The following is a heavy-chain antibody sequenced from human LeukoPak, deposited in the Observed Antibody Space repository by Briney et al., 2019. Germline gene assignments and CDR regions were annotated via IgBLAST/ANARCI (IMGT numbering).Heavy chain of an antibody. CDR2: ISGSGGRT. CDR3: AKDDDWLRFEH. D-gene: IGHD5-12*01. V-gene: IGHV3-23*01. CDR1: GFTFSSYG. J-gene: IGHJ4*02. Sequence: GGSLRLSCAASGFTFSSYGMSWVRQAPGKGLEWVSGISGSGGRTYYADSVKGRFTISRDNSNHMLYLQMNSLIAEDTAIYYCAKDDDWLRFEHWGRGTPVSVSS.